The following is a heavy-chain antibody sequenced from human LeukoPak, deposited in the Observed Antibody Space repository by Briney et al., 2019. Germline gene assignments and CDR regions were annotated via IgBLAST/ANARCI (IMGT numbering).Heavy chain of an antibody. V-gene: IGHV3-23*01. CDR3: AEVVRGDNSGYSKFDY. D-gene: IGHD3-22*01. CDR2: ISGSGGRT. CDR1: GFTFSSYA. Sequence: KPGGSLRLSCAASGFTFSSYAMSWVRPAPGKGLGWVSAISGSGGRTHYADSVKGRFSISRDNSKNTLFLQMNSLRVEDTAVYYCAEVVRGDNSGYSKFDYWGQGTLVTVSS. J-gene: IGHJ4*02.